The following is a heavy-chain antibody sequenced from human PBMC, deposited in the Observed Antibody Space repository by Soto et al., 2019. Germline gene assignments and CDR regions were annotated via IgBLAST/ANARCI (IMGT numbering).Heavy chain of an antibody. D-gene: IGHD3-3*01. CDR3: ARAVWSGYYTRGGVFDY. CDR1: GGSISSGDYY. V-gene: IGHV4-30-4*01. CDR2: IYYSGST. J-gene: IGHJ4*02. Sequence: QVQLQESGPGLVKPSQTLSLTCTVSGGSISSGDYYWSWIRQPPGKGLEWIGYIYYSGSTYYNPSLKSRVTISVDTSKNQFSLKLSSLTAADTAVYYCARAVWSGYYTRGGVFDYWGQGTLVTVSS.